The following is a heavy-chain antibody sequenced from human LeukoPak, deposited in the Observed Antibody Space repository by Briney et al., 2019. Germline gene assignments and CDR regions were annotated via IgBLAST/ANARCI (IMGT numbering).Heavy chain of an antibody. D-gene: IGHD6-6*01. CDR3: ARGDDGSSYYYYYMDV. CDR1: GFTFSSYW. CDR2: IKQDGSEK. V-gene: IGHV3-7*01. J-gene: IGHJ6*03. Sequence: GGSLRLSCAASGFTFSSYWMSWVRQAPGKGQEWVANIKQDGSEKYYVDSVKGRFTISRDNAKNSLYLQMNSLRAEDTAVYYCARGDDGSSYYYYYMDVWGKGTTVTVSS.